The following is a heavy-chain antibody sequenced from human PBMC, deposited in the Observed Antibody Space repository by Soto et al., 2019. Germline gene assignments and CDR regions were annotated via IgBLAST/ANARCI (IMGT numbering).Heavy chain of an antibody. CDR2: ISSSSSYI. CDR1: GFTFSSYS. Sequence: GGSLRLSCAASGFTFSSYSMNWVRQAPGKGLEWVSSISSSSSYIYYADSVKGRFTISRDNAKNSLYLQMNSLRAEDTAVYYCARDPQGPHWYFDLWRRGTLVTAPQ. V-gene: IGHV3-21*01. CDR3: ARDPQGPHWYFDL. J-gene: IGHJ2*01.